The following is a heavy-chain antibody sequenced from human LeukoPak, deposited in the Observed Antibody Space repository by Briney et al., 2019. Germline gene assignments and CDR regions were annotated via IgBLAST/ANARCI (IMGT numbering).Heavy chain of an antibody. CDR3: ANKNYGGNSDDAFDI. Sequence: GGSLRRSCAASGFTFSSYGMHWVRQAPGKGLEWVAVISYDGSNKYYADSVKGRFTISRDNSENTLYLQMNSLRAEDTAVYYCANKNYGGNSDDAFDICGQGTMVTVSS. CDR2: ISYDGSNK. V-gene: IGHV3-30*18. CDR1: GFTFSSYG. J-gene: IGHJ3*02. D-gene: IGHD4-23*01.